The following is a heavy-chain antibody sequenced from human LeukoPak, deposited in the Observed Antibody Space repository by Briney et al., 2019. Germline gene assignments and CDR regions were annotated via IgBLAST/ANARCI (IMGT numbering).Heavy chain of an antibody. CDR2: IRTKKNTYAT. D-gene: IGHD2/OR15-2a*01. CDR1: GFSFSDSA. V-gene: IGHV3-73*01. J-gene: IGHJ4*02. Sequence: GGSLKLSCAASGFSFSDSALHWVRQASGKGPEWLDRIRTKKNTYATAYAASVKGRFTISRDDSKNTVYLQMSSLKTDDTAVYYCTRKNNVDFSEYWFEFDHWGLGTLVTVSS. CDR3: TRKNNVDFSEYWFEFDH.